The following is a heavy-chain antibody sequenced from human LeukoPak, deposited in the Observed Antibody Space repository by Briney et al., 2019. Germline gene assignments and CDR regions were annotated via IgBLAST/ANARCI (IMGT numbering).Heavy chain of an antibody. J-gene: IGHJ6*03. CDR2: IKTDGTTT. CDR3: ARVFTYYMDV. Sequence: PGGSLRLSCAASGFGFSNFWMHWVRQAPGKGLVWVSRIKTDGTTTVYADSVKGRFTISRDNAKNSLYLQMNSLRAEDTAVYYCARVFTYYMDVWGKGTTVTVSS. V-gene: IGHV3-74*01. CDR1: GFGFSNFW. D-gene: IGHD1-14*01.